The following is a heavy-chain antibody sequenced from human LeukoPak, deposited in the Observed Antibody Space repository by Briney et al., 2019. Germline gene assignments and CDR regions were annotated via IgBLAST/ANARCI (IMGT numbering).Heavy chain of an antibody. CDR3: ARGDGGITGMYFDC. CDR2: ISSSSSTI. Sequence: GGPLRLSCAASGFSFSSYTMNWVRQAPGKGLEWLSYISSSSSTIYYADSVKGRFTISRDNAKSSLYLQMNSLRAEDTAVYYCARGDGGITGMYFDCWGQGTLVTVSS. V-gene: IGHV3-48*01. J-gene: IGHJ4*02. CDR1: GFSFSSYT. D-gene: IGHD1-20*01.